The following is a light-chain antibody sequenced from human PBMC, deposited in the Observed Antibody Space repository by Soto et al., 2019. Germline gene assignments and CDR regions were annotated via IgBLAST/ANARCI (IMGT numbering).Light chain of an antibody. CDR2: DAS. V-gene: IGKV3-11*01. CDR3: YQGSNSPSRT. CDR1: QSVGSY. Sequence: EIVLIQSPATLSLTPRERATLSCRASQSVGSYLAWYQHKPGQAPRLLISDASNRATGIPARFSGSGSETDFTLTISCLEPEDSAVYYCYQGSNSPSRTFGGGTKLDIK. J-gene: IGKJ4*01.